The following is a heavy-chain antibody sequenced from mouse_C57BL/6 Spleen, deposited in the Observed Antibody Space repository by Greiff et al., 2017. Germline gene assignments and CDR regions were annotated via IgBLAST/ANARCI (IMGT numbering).Heavy chain of an antibody. J-gene: IGHJ2*01. V-gene: IGHV5-17*01. CDR1: GFTFSDYG. CDR2: ISSGSSTI. CDR3: ARRLRAYFDY. D-gene: IGHD2-4*01. Sequence: EVKVEESGGGLVKPGGSLKLSCAASGFTFSDYGMHWVRQAPEKGLEWVAYISSGSSTIYYADTVKGRFTISRDNAKNTLFLQMTSLRSEDTAMYYCARRLRAYFDYWGQGTTLTVSS.